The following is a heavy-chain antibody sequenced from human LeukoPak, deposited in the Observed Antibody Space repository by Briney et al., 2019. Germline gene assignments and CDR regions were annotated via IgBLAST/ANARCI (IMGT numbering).Heavy chain of an antibody. Sequence: PGGSLRLSCAASGFTFSDYYMSWIRQAPGKGLEWVSYISSSGSTIYYADSVKGRFTISRDNAKNSLYLQMNSLRAEDTAVYYCARSVEVLIPTSNHFFDYWGQGTLVTVSS. CDR3: ARSVEVLIPTSNHFFDY. D-gene: IGHD2-8*01. V-gene: IGHV3-11*01. J-gene: IGHJ4*02. CDR2: ISSSGSTI. CDR1: GFTFSDYY.